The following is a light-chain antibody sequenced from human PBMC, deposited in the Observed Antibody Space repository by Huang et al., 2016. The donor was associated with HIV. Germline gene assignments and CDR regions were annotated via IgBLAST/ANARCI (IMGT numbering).Light chain of an antibody. V-gene: IGKV1-5*03. CDR2: KTS. CDR3: QRYNTFPYT. CDR1: QSISNW. Sequence: DIQMTKSSSTMFASVGDRVTITCRASQSISNWLAWYQQKPGKAPKLLIYKTSTLESGCPLMFSGSASGTNFTLTISSLQPDDLGTYYCQRYNTFPYTFGQGTKLEI. J-gene: IGKJ2*01.